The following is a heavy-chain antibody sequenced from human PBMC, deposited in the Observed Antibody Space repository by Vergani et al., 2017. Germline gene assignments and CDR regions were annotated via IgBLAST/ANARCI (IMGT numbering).Heavy chain of an antibody. CDR3: ARGLETGIAARYYYMDV. CDR1: GVSISSYY. CDR2: IYYSGST. J-gene: IGHJ6*03. Sequence: QVQLQESGPGLVKPSETLSLTCTVSGVSISSYYWSWIRQPPGKGLEWIGYIYYSGSTNYNPSLKSRVTISVDTSKNQFSLKLSSVTAADTAVYYCARGLETGIAARYYYMDVWGKGTTVTVSS. D-gene: IGHD6-6*01. V-gene: IGHV4-59*01.